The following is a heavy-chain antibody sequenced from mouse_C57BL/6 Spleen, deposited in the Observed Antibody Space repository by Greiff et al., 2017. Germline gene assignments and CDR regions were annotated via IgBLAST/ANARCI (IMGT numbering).Heavy chain of an antibody. CDR3: TGLPWFAY. V-gene: IGHV14-4*01. J-gene: IGHJ3*01. CDR2: IDPENGDT. D-gene: IGHD3-3*01. Sequence: LVESGAELVRPGASVKLSCTASGFNIKDDYMHWVKQRPEQGLEWIGWIDPENGDTEYASKFQGKATITADTSSNTAYLQLSSLTSEDTAVYYCTGLPWFAYWGQGTLVTVSA. CDR1: GFNIKDDY.